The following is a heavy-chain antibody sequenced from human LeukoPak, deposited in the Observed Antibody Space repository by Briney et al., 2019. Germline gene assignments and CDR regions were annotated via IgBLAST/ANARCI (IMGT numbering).Heavy chain of an antibody. J-gene: IGHJ3*02. CDR3: AKAFRAAGRGDAFDI. V-gene: IGHV3-23*01. CDR1: GFTFSSYA. D-gene: IGHD6-13*01. CDR2: ISSGDRT. Sequence: GGSLRLSCAASGFTFSSYAMNWVRQAPGKGLGWVAGISSGDRTFHAESVKGRFTISRDKSKDTLYLQMNSLRAEDTAVYYCAKAFRAAGRGDAFDIWGQGTMVTVSS.